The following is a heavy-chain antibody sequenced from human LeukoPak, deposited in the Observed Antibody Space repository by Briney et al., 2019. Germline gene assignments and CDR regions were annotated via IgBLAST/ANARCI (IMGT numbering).Heavy chain of an antibody. J-gene: IGHJ6*03. CDR2: MNPNSGNT. CDR3: ARGVAVTHYYYYYYMDV. CDR1: GYTFTSYD. D-gene: IGHD2-21*02. Sequence: GASVKVSCKASGYTFTSYDINWVRQGTGQGLEWMGWMNPNSGNTGYAQKFQGRVTMTRDNSISTEYMEMSSLRSEDAAVYYCARGVAVTHYYYYYYMDVWGKGTTVTVSS. V-gene: IGHV1-8*01.